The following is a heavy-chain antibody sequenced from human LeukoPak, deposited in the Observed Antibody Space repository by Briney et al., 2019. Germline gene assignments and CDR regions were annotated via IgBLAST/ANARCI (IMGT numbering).Heavy chain of an antibody. Sequence: GGSLRLSCAASGFTFSSYAMHWVRQAPGKGLEWVAVISYDGSSKYYADSVKGRFTISRDNSKNTLYLQMNSLRAEDTAVYYCARDRPDSSGWYYYGMDVWGQGTTVTVSS. V-gene: IGHV3-30-3*01. CDR1: GFTFSSYA. J-gene: IGHJ6*02. CDR2: ISYDGSSK. D-gene: IGHD6-19*01. CDR3: ARDRPDSSGWYYYGMDV.